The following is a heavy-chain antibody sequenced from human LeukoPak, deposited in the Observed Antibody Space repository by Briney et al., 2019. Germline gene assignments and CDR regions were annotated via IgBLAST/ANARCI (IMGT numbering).Heavy chain of an antibody. D-gene: IGHD2-2*03. J-gene: IGHJ6*03. CDR2: IRYDGSNK. CDR3: ARSGYCSGTSCYSYYFYMDV. V-gene: IGHV3-30*02. CDR1: GFTFSSYG. Sequence: PGGSLRLSCAASGFTFSSYGMHWVRQAPGKGLEWVAFIRYDGSNKYYADSVKGRFTISRDNSKNSLYLQMNSLRAEDTAVYYCARSGYCSGTSCYSYYFYMDVWGKGTTVTVSS.